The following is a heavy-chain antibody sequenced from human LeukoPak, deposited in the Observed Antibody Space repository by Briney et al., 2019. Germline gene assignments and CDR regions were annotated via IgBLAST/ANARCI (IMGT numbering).Heavy chain of an antibody. V-gene: IGHV1-69*13. J-gene: IGHJ6*02. Sequence: SVKVSCKASGGTFSSYAISWVRQAPGQGLEWMGGIIPIFGTANYAQKFQGRVTITADESTSTAYMELSSLRAEDTAVYYCARGSFWSMSFGHDTERMDVWGQGTTVTVSS. CDR2: IIPIFGTA. D-gene: IGHD3-3*01. CDR1: GGTFSSYA. CDR3: ARGSFWSMSFGHDTERMDV.